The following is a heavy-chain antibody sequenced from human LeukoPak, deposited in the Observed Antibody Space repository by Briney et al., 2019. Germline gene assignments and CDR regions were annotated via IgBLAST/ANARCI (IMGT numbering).Heavy chain of an antibody. Sequence: SETLSLTCTASGYSISSGYYWGWIRQPPGKGLEWIGSIYHSGSTYYNPSLKSRVTISVDTSKNQFSLKLSSVTAADTAVYYCARAKVYSSGREPFDIWGQGTMVTVSS. CDR2: IYHSGST. V-gene: IGHV4-38-2*02. CDR1: GYSISSGYY. J-gene: IGHJ3*02. CDR3: ARAKVYSSGREPFDI. D-gene: IGHD6-19*01.